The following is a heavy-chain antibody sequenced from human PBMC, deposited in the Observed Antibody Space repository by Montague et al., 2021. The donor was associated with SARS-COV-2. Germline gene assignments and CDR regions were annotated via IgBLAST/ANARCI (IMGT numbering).Heavy chain of an antibody. V-gene: IGHV4-31*03. CDR2: IYYSGST. D-gene: IGHD3-22*01. CDR3: ARVQGITMIVVVVGAFDI. J-gene: IGHJ3*02. Sequence: LSLTCTVSGGSISSGGYYWSWIRQHPGKGLEWIGYIYYSGSTYYNPSLKSRVTISVDTSKNQFSLKLSSVTAADTAVYYCARVQGITMIVVVVGAFDIWGQGTMVTVSS. CDR1: GGSISSGGYY.